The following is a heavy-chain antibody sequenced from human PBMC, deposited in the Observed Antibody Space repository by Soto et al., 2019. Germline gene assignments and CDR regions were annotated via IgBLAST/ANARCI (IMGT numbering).Heavy chain of an antibody. CDR1: GLTFTNYW. J-gene: IGHJ4*02. CDR2: INTDGTSP. CDR3: DAGLGYGFSLHDY. D-gene: IGHD5-18*01. V-gene: IGHV3-74*03. Sequence: PGGSLRLSCAASGLTFTNYWIHWVRQAPGKGLEWVSRINTDGTSPAYADSVEGRFTISRGNAKNMVYLQMNTLRAEDTAVYYCDAGLGYGFSLHDYWGQGTLVTVSS.